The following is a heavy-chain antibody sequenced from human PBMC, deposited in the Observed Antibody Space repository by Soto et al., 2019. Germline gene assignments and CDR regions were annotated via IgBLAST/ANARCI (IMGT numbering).Heavy chain of an antibody. CDR3: AKRGSGSYYID. J-gene: IGHJ4*02. D-gene: IGHD1-26*01. V-gene: IGHV3-23*01. Sequence: EVQLLESGGGLVQPGGSQRLSCAASGFTFSSYAMSWVRQAPGKGLERVSVISGSGGSTYYADSVKGRFTISRDNSKNTLYLQMNSLRAEDTAVYYCAKRGSGSYYIDWGQGTLVTVSS. CDR2: ISGSGGST. CDR1: GFTFSSYA.